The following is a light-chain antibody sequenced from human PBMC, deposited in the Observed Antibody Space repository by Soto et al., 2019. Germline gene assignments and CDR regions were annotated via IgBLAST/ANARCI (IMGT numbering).Light chain of an antibody. CDR1: SSNIGGNS. Sequence: QSVRTRPPSVSAAAGQKVTISCSGSSSNIGGNSVSWYQQLPGTAPKLLIYDDNKRPSGIPDRFSGSKSGTSATLGITGFQTGDEADYYCGSWDSSLSAYVFGTGTKVTVL. CDR2: DDN. V-gene: IGLV1-51*01. J-gene: IGLJ1*01. CDR3: GSWDSSLSAYV.